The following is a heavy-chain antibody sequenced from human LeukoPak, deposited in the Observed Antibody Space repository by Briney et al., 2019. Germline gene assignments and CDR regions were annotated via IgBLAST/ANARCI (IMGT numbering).Heavy chain of an antibody. CDR2: IYTSGST. D-gene: IGHD3-22*01. J-gene: IGHJ3*02. CDR1: GYSISSGYY. Sequence: SETLSLTCAVSGYSISSGYYWSWIRQPAGKGLEWIGRIYTSGSTNYNPSLKSRVTISIDTSKNQFSLKLSSVTAADTAVYYCARVSSGWNAFDIWGQGTMVTVSS. V-gene: IGHV4-61*02. CDR3: ARVSSGWNAFDI.